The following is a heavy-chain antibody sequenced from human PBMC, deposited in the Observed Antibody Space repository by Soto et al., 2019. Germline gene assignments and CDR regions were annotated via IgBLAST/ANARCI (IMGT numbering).Heavy chain of an antibody. V-gene: IGHV3-30-3*01. J-gene: IGHJ6*02. CDR3: AREGGSTRDFWSGYIYYYYGMDV. D-gene: IGHD3-3*01. CDR2: ISYDGSNK. Sequence: GGSLRLSCADSGFTFSSYAMHWVRQAPGKGLEWVAVISYDGSNKYYADSVKGRFTISRDNSKNTLYLQMNSLRAEDTAVYYCAREGGSTRDFWSGYIYYYYGMDVWGQGTTVTVSS. CDR1: GFTFSSYA.